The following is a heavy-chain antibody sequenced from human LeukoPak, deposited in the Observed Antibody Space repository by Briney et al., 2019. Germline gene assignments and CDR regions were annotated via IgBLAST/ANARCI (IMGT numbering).Heavy chain of an antibody. CDR1: GGSFSGYY. D-gene: IGHD2-21*02. CDR2: INHSGST. CDR3: ARHKVTRYYFDY. J-gene: IGHJ4*02. Sequence: SETLSLTCAVYGGSFSGYYWSWIRQPPGKGLEWIGEINHSGSTNYSPSLKSRVTISVDTSKNQFSLRLSSVTAADTAVYYCARHKVTRYYFDYWGRGTLVTVSS. V-gene: IGHV4-34*01.